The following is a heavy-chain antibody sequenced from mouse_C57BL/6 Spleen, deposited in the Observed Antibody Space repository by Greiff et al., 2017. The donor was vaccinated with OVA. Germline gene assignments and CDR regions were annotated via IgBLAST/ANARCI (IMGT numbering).Heavy chain of an antibody. V-gene: IGHV1-62-2*01. CDR1: GYTFTEYT. Sequence: QVQLKQSGAELVKPGASVKLSCKASGYTFTEYTIHWVKQRSGQGLEWIGWFYPGSGSIKYNEKFKDKATLTADKSSSTVYMELSRLTSEDSAVYFCARHGPYYGSSSRYWYFDVWGTGTTVTVSS. CDR3: ARHGPYYGSSSRYWYFDV. J-gene: IGHJ1*03. CDR2: FYPGSGSI. D-gene: IGHD1-1*01.